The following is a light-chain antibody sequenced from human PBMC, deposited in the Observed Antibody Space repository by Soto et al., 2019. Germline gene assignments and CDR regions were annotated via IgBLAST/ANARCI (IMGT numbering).Light chain of an antibody. CDR1: QTFSSGF. CDR2: GAS. J-gene: IGKJ1*01. V-gene: IGKV3-20*01. CDR3: HQYGSSPET. Sequence: EIVLTQSPGTLSLSPGDRATISCRASQTFSSGFLAWYQQKPGQAPRLLIYGASTRATDIPDRFSGSGSGTDFTLTITRLEPDDFAVYFCHQYGSSPETFGQGTKVDIK.